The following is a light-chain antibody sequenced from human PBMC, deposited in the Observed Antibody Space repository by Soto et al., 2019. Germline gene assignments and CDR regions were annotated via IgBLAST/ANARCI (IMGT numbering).Light chain of an antibody. J-gene: IGKJ1*01. CDR2: AAS. CDR3: HHYCPAPWT. Sequence: EIVLTQSAGTLSLSPGERATLSCRASQTVSGSYLAWFQQKPGQAPSLLIYAASTRAAGVPDRFSASGSGTHFSLTIHSLEPEDFAVYYCHHYCPAPWTFRQGPKVQIK. CDR1: QTVSGSY. V-gene: IGKV3-20*01.